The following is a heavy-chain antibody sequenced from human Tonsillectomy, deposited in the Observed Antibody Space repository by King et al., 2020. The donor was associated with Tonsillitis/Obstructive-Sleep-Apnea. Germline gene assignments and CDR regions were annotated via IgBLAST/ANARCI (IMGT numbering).Heavy chain of an antibody. V-gene: IGHV4-59*01. J-gene: IGHJ4*02. CDR3: ASLPLDGSGKNDY. CDR2: IYYSGST. D-gene: IGHD3-10*01. Sequence: VQLQESGPGLVKPSETLSLTCTVSGGSISSYYWSWIRQPPGKGLEWIGYIYYSGSTNYNPSLKSRVTISVDTSKNQFSLKLSSGTAADTAVYYCASLPLDGSGKNDYWGQGTLVTVSS. CDR1: GGSISSYY.